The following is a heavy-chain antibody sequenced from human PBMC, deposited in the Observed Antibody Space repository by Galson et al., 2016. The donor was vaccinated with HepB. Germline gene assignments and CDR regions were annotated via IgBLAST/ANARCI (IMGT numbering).Heavy chain of an antibody. CDR1: NGSISSGRHP. CDR2: IYHSGSA. V-gene: IGHV4-30-2*01. CDR3: ARGGALGWFDP. Sequence: TLSLTCGVSNGSISSGRHPWSWIRQPPGKGLEWIGYIYHSGSAYYSPSLRSRVTMSVDKSKNQFSLKVTSVTAEDTAMYHCARGGALGWFDPWGQGILVSVSS. J-gene: IGHJ5*02.